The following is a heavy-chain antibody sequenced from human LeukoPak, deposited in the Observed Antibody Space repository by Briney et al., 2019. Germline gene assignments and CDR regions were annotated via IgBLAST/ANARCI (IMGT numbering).Heavy chain of an antibody. V-gene: IGHV4-30-2*01. CDR1: APSISSGDYS. Sequence: ESSETLSPTRPLSAPSISSGDYSCTWLRQPPGKGLAWIGYIYHSWNTYYNPSLKSRVTISVDRSKNQFSLKLSSVTAPDTAVYYCARVSWFGELTPYFDYWGQGTLVTVSS. CDR3: ARVSWFGELTPYFDY. J-gene: IGHJ4*02. D-gene: IGHD3-10*01. CDR2: IYHSWNT.